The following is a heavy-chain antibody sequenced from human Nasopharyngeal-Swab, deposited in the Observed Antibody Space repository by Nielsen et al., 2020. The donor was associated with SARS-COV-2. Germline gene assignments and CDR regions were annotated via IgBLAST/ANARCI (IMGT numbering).Heavy chain of an antibody. V-gene: IGHV5-51*01. CDR1: GYNFADHW. CDR3: ARHATPAISWESFDI. CDR2: IFVSDSDT. J-gene: IGHJ3*02. Sequence: GESLKISCQGSGYNFADHWIAWVRQMPGKGPEWMGIIFVSDSDTRYSPSFQGQVTISADKSVSIAYLQFGSLKASDTATYYCARHATPAISWESFDIWGHGTTVSVSS. D-gene: IGHD6-13*01.